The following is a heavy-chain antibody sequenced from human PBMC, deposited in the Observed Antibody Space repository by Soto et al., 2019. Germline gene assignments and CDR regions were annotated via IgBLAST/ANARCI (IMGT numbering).Heavy chain of an antibody. CDR1: GFSLNTDGEG. Sequence: QITLKESGPTQVKPTQTLTLTCSFSGFSLNTDGEGVGWVRQPPGEALEWLALISWDDDERYSPSLKTRLTNNKDPTKNHVVLIMTNMDPVDTATYYCAHSRNLITEDAQVGDFDYWGQGTLVTVSS. CDR2: ISWDDDE. V-gene: IGHV2-5*02. D-gene: IGHD3-10*01. J-gene: IGHJ4*02. CDR3: AHSRNLITEDAQVGDFDY.